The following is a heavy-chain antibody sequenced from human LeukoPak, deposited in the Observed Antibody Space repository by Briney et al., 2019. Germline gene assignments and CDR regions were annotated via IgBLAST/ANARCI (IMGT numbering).Heavy chain of an antibody. Sequence: SETLSLTCSVSGGSISSYYWSWIRQPAGKGLEWVGRIYSSGSTNYNPSLKSRVTMSVDTSKNQFSLKLSSVTAADTAVYYCARRRLKYYYGSGSRTYFDYWGQGTLVTVSS. CDR2: IYSSGST. CDR1: GGSISSYY. D-gene: IGHD3-10*01. CDR3: ARRRLKYYYGSGSRTYFDY. V-gene: IGHV4-4*07. J-gene: IGHJ4*02.